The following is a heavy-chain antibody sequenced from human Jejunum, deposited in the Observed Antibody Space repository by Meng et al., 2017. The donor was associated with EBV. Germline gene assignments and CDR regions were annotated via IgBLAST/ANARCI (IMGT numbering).Heavy chain of an antibody. D-gene: IGHD5-24*01. CDR1: GDTFTRYY. CDR2: INPTGDST. V-gene: IGHV1-46*01. Sequence: QVQLVQSGAEVKKPGASVKVSCKVSGDTFTRYYMHWVRPAPGQGLEWMGIINPTGDSTTYAEKFQGRLTMTRDTSTTTAYMELSSLRSEDTAVYYCAGGMTIRQNWFDPWGQGTLVTVSS. J-gene: IGHJ5*02. CDR3: AGGMTIRQNWFDP.